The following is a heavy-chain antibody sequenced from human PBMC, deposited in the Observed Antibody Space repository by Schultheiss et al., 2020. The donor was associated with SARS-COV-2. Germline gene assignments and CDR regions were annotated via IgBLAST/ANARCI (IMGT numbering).Heavy chain of an antibody. D-gene: IGHD3-16*02. CDR3: ARVKSGLDYDYIWGSYRFPWFDP. J-gene: IGHJ5*02. CDR2: IYYSGST. CDR1: GGSISSGGYY. Sequence: SQTLSLTCTVSGGSISSGGYYWSWIRQHPGKGLEWIGYIYYSGSTYYNPSLKSRVTISVDTSKNQFSLKLSSVTAADTAVYYCARVKSGLDYDYIWGSYRFPWFDPWGQGTLVTVSS. V-gene: IGHV4-30-4*08.